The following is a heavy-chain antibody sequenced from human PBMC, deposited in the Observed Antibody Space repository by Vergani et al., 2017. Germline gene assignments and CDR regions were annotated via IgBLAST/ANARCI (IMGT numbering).Heavy chain of an antibody. Sequence: EVQLLESGGGLVQPGGSLRLSCAASGFTFSSYAMSWVRQAPGKGLEWVSAISGSGGTIYYADSVKGRFTISRDNAKNSLYLQMNSLRAEDTAVYYCARAPGRVYGPRLDYWGQGTLVTVSS. CDR2: ISGSGGTI. CDR3: ARAPGRVYGPRLDY. CDR1: GFTFSSYA. J-gene: IGHJ4*02. V-gene: IGHV3-23*01. D-gene: IGHD2-8*01.